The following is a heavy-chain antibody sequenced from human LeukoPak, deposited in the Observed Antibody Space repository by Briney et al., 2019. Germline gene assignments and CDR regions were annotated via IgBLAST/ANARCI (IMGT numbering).Heavy chain of an antibody. J-gene: IGHJ4*02. D-gene: IGHD6-13*01. CDR3: ARDYSSSWYNPTY. V-gene: IGHV3-30*02. Sequence: GGSLRLSCAASGFTFSSYGMHWVRQAPGKGLEWVAFIRYDGSNKYYADSVKGRFTISRDNSKNTLYLQMNSLRADDTAVYYCARDYSSSWYNPTYWGQGTLVTVSS. CDR1: GFTFSSYG. CDR2: IRYDGSNK.